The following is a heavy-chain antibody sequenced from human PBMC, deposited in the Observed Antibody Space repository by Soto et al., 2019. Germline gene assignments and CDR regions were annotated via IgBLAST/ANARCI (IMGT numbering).Heavy chain of an antibody. Sequence: GGSLRLSCAASGFTFSSYAMSWVRQAPGKGLEWVSAISGSGGSTYYADSVKGRFTISRDNSKNTLYLQMNSLRAEDTAVYYCAKDRSRSSPDVHPLWFGELSIFDYWGQGTLVTVSS. CDR3: AKDRSRSSPDVHPLWFGELSIFDY. V-gene: IGHV3-23*01. J-gene: IGHJ4*02. CDR2: ISGSGGST. CDR1: GFTFSSYA. D-gene: IGHD3-10*01.